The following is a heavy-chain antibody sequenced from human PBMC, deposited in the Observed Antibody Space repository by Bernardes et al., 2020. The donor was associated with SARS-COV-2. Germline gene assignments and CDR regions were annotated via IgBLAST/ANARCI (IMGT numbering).Heavy chain of an antibody. V-gene: IGHV4-39*01. Sequence: LSLTCTVSGGSISSSSYYWGWIRQPPGKGLEWIGSIYYSGSTYYNPSLKSRVTISVDTSKNQFSLKLSSVTAADTAVYYCARRLRRYCSGGSCYSGYAFDIWGQGTMVTVSS. CDR3: ARRLRRYCSGGSCYSGYAFDI. J-gene: IGHJ3*02. CDR1: GGSISSSSYY. CDR2: IYYSGST. D-gene: IGHD2-15*01.